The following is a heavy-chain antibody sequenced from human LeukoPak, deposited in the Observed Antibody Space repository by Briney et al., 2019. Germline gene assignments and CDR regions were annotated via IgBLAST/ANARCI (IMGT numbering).Heavy chain of an antibody. D-gene: IGHD6-19*01. CDR2: INHSGGT. CDR3: ARSGSGWSRPIDY. V-gene: IGHV4-34*01. J-gene: IGHJ4*02. CDR1: GGSFSGYY. Sequence: SETLSLTCAVYGGSFSGYYWSWIRQPPGKGLEWIGEINHSGGTNYNPSLKSRVTISVDTSKNQFSLKLSSVTAADTAVYFCARSGSGWSRPIDYWGQGALVTVSS.